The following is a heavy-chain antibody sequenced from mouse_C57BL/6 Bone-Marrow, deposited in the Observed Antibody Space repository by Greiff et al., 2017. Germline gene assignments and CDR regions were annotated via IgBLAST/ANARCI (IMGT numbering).Heavy chain of an antibody. CDR1: GFSLTSYG. CDR3: ARANDDAMDY. J-gene: IGHJ4*01. CDR2: IWSDGIT. Sequence: QVQLKQSGPGLVAPSQSLSITCTISGFSLTSYGIHWVRQPPGKGLEWLVVIWSDGITTYNSALKSRLSISKDNSNSQVFLKMNSLHTDDTAMYYCARANDDAMDYEGRGTSITV. V-gene: IGHV2-6-1*01. D-gene: IGHD2-12*01.